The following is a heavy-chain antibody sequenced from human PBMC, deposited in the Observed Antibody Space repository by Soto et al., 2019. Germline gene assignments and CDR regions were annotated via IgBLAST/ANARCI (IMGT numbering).Heavy chain of an antibody. Sequence: GGSLRLSCAASGFTLSSYGMSWVRQAPGKGLEGVANIKQDGSEKYYVDSVKGRFTISRDNSKNTLYLQMNSLRAEDTAVYYCAKDHSSSSGWDYWGQGTLVTVSS. CDR1: GFTLSSYG. CDR2: IKQDGSEK. J-gene: IGHJ4*02. D-gene: IGHD6-13*01. CDR3: AKDHSSSSGWDY. V-gene: IGHV3-7*01.